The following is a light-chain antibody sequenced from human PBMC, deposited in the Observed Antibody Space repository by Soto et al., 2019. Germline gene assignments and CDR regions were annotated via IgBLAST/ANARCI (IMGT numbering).Light chain of an antibody. V-gene: IGKV3-11*01. Sequence: EIVLTQSPATLSLSPGERATLSCRASQSVGSYLAWWQQNPGQAPRLLIYDASNRAAGIPARFSGSGSGTDFTLTISSLEPEDFAIYYCQQRRKWLPMTFGQGTRLEIK. CDR2: DAS. CDR3: QQRRKWLPMT. J-gene: IGKJ5*01. CDR1: QSVGSY.